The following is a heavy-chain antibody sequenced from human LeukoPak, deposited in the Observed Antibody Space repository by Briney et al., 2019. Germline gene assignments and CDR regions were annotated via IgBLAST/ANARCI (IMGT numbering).Heavy chain of an antibody. J-gene: IGHJ4*02. CDR2: IYNSGNRT. D-gene: IGHD6-19*01. V-gene: IGHV3-23*05. Sequence: GSLSLSCAASGFTFSTYSMTWVRQAAGKGLEWVSSIYNSGNRTFYGDSVKGRFTVSRDNSKTTLYLQMNSLRAEDTAVYYCAKDVAPDSGWDLDYWGQGTLVTVSS. CDR3: AKDVAPDSGWDLDY. CDR1: GFTFSTYS.